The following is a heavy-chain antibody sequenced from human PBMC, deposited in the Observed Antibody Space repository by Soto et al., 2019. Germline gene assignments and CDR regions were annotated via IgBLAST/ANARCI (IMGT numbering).Heavy chain of an antibody. V-gene: IGHV4-39*01. CDR3: AREAVAADLDYYYGMDV. CDR1: GGSISSSSYY. CDR2: IYYSGST. D-gene: IGHD2-2*01. Sequence: SETLSLTCTVSGGSISSSSYYWGWIRQPPGKGLEWIGSIYYSGSTYYNPSLKSRVTISVDTSKNQFSLKLSSVTAADTAVYYCAREAVAADLDYYYGMDVWGQGTTVTVSS. J-gene: IGHJ6*02.